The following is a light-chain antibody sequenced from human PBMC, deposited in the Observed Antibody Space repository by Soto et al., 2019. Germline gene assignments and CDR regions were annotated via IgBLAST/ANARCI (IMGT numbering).Light chain of an antibody. CDR2: DAS. CDR1: QSVSNNY. J-gene: IGKJ5*01. Sequence: ESVLTQSPGTLSLSPGERATLSCRASQSVSNNYLAWYQQKPGQAPRLLIYDASNRATGIPARFSGSGSGTDFTLTISSLEPEDFAVYYCQQRLNWQVTFGQGTRLEIK. V-gene: IGKV3-11*01. CDR3: QQRLNWQVT.